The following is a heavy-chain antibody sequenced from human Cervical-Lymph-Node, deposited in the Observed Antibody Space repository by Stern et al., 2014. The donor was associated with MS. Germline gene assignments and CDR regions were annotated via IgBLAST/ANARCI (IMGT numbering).Heavy chain of an antibody. CDR3: ARVTEFLRFFYPDY. CDR1: GGSVSSGSRP. Sequence: AQLPESGPGLVKPSQTLSLPCTVSGGSVSSGSRPWSWIRQHPGKGLEWLGYISYSGNTYYSPSLQSRLTISMDTSKNQFSLKLRSVTAADTAIYYCARVTEFLRFFYPDYWGQGTLVTVSS. CDR2: ISYSGNT. J-gene: IGHJ4*02. V-gene: IGHV4-31*03. D-gene: IGHD3-3*01.